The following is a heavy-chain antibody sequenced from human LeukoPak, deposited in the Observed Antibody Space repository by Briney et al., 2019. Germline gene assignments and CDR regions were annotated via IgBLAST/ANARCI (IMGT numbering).Heavy chain of an antibody. D-gene: IGHD2-15*01. CDR2: IYYSGST. CDR3: ARAYTKTLGYCSGGSCYSKNAFDI. J-gene: IGHJ3*02. V-gene: IGHV4-39*07. Sequence: SSETLSLTCTVSGGSISSSSYYWGWIRQPPGKGLEWIGSIYYSGSTYYNPSLKSRVTISVDTSKNQFSLKLSSVTAADTAVYYCARAYTKTLGYCSGGSCYSKNAFDIWGQGTMVTVSS. CDR1: GGSISSSSYY.